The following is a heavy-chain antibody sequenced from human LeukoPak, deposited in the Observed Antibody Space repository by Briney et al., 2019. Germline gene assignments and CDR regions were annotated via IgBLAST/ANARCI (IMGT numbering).Heavy chain of an antibody. Sequence: GGSLRLSCAASGFTFSSYAMSWVRQAPGKGLEWVSTISGSGGSTFYADSVKGRFTISRDNSKNTLYLQMNSLRAEDTALYYCARDRRYYDSSGYYFHWYFDLWGRGTLVTVSS. J-gene: IGHJ2*01. CDR3: ARDRRYYDSSGYYFHWYFDL. CDR1: GFTFSSYA. D-gene: IGHD3-22*01. V-gene: IGHV3-23*01. CDR2: ISGSGGST.